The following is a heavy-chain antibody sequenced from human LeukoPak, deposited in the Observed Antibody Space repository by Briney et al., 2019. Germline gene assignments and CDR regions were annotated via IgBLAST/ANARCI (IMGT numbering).Heavy chain of an antibody. Sequence: ASVKVSCKASGYTFTSYGISWVRQAPGQGLEWMGWISAYNGNTNYAQKLQGRVTMTTDTSTSTAYMELRSLRSDDTAVYYCARGTPYRIIGPYYFDYWGQGTLVTVSS. CDR3: ARGTPYRIIGPYYFDY. J-gene: IGHJ4*02. CDR2: ISAYNGNT. CDR1: GYTFTSYG. V-gene: IGHV1-18*01. D-gene: IGHD1-14*01.